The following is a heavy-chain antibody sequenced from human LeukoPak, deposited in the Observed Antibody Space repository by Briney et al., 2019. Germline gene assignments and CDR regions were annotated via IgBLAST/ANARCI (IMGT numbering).Heavy chain of an antibody. CDR3: ARGPDYYDSNGYFDY. Sequence: GGSLRPSCAASGFTFSSYSMNWVRQAPGKGLEWVSSISTTTSYIYDADSVKGRFTISRDNAKNSLYLQMSSLTAEDTAVYYCARGPDYYDSNGYFDYWGQGTLVTVSS. CDR1: GFTFSSYS. V-gene: IGHV3-21*01. CDR2: ISTTTSYI. J-gene: IGHJ4*02. D-gene: IGHD3-22*01.